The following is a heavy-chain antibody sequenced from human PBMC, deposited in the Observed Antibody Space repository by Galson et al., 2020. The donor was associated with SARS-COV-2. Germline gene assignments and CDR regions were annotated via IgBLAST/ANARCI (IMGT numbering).Heavy chain of an antibody. J-gene: IGHJ4*02. D-gene: IGHD5-12*01. Sequence: GGSLRLSCGASGFTFSGYEMNWVRQAPGKGLEWISYISSSASSVYYADSVKGRFTISRDNAKKFVYLQMNSLRGEDTAIYYCARGSGGYNSLNLDYWGQGTLVAVSS. CDR3: ARGSGGYNSLNLDY. V-gene: IGHV3-48*03. CDR1: GFTFSGYE. CDR2: ISSSASSV.